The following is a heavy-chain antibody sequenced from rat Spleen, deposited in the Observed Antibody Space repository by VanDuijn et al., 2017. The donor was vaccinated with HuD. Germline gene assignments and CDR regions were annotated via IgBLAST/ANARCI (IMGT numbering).Heavy chain of an antibody. CDR3: VRQDTSGYSNWFAY. J-gene: IGHJ3*01. V-gene: IGHV5-25*01. Sequence: EVQLVESGGGLVRPGGSLKLSCSVSGFTFSNFDMAWVRQAPTKGLEWVSSISPSGVTYYRDSVKGRFTVSRDNAKSTLYLQMDSLRSEDTATFYCVRQDTSGYSNWFAYWGQGTLVTVSS. CDR2: ISPSGVT. CDR1: GFTFSNFD. D-gene: IGHD4-3*01.